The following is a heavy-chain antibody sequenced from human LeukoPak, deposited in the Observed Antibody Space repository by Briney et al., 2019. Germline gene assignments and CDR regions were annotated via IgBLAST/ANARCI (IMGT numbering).Heavy chain of an antibody. V-gene: IGHV1-69*13. D-gene: IGHD6-13*01. CDR1: GGTFSSYA. J-gene: IGHJ5*02. Sequence: GASVKVSCKASGGTFSSYAISWVRQAPGQGLEWMGGIIPILGTANYAQKFQGRVTITADESTSTAYMELSSLRSEDTAVYYCARVGRAAAGEFDWFDPWGQGTLVTVSS. CDR2: IIPILGTA. CDR3: ARVGRAAAGEFDWFDP.